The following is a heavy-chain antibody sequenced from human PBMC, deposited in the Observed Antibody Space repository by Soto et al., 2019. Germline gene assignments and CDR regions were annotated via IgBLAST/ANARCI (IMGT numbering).Heavy chain of an antibody. Sequence: ASVKVTCKASGYTFTSNAMHWVRQAPGQRLEWMGWINAGNGNTKYSQKFQGRVTITRDTSASTAYMELSSLRSEDTAVYYCARDGYYYGSGSYYPRWWFDPWGQGTLVTVSS. CDR3: ARDGYYYGSGSYYPRWWFDP. CDR1: GYTFTSNA. V-gene: IGHV1-3*01. J-gene: IGHJ5*02. D-gene: IGHD3-10*01. CDR2: INAGNGNT.